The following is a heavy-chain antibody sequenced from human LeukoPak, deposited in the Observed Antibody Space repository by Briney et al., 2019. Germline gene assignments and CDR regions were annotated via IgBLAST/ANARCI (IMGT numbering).Heavy chain of an antibody. CDR3: AREGGYCSSTSCPRNYYYGMDV. J-gene: IGHJ6*04. Sequence: SETLSLTCTVSGGSISSYYWSWIRQPPGRGLEWIGYNYYSGSTNYNPSLKSRVTISVDTSKNQFSLKLSSVTAADTAVYYGAREGGYCSSTSCPRNYYYGMDVWGKGTTVTVSS. V-gene: IGHV4-59*01. CDR2: NYYSGST. D-gene: IGHD2-2*01. CDR1: GGSISSYY.